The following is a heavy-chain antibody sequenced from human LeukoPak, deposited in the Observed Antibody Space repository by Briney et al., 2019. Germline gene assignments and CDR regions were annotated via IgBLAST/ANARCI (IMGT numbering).Heavy chain of an antibody. J-gene: IGHJ6*02. V-gene: IGHV3-48*03. CDR2: VSSSGSTI. D-gene: IGHD2-15*01. Sequence: PGGSLRLSCAASGFTFSNYEMNWVRQAPGKGLEWVSYVSSSGSTIYYADSVKGRFTISRDNAKNSLYPQMNSLRAEDTAVYYCARGSRRLGVWGQGTTVTVSS. CDR1: GFTFSNYE. CDR3: ARGSRRLGV.